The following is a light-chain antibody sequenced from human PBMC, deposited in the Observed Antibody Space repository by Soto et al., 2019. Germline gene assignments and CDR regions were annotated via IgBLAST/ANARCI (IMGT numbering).Light chain of an antibody. CDR1: QSISSW. V-gene: IGKV1-5*03. CDR3: QQKNTHSWT. J-gene: IGKJ1*01. CDR2: KAS. Sequence: DIQVTHSPSTLSASVGDRVTITCRASQSISSWLAWYQQKPGKAPKLLIYKASSLESGVPSRFSGSGSGTEFTLTISSLQPDYFSKYRRQQKNTHSWTFAQGPK.